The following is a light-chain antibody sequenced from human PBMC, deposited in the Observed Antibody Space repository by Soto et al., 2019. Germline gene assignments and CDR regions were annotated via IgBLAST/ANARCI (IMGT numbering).Light chain of an antibody. CDR1: QSISNY. CDR3: QQSYSTART. J-gene: IGKJ2*01. Sequence: DIQMTQSPSSLSASVGDRVTITWRASQSISNYLNWYQQKPGKAPNLLIYAVSSLRSGVPSRFSGSGSGTDFTLTISSLQPEDFATYYCQQSYSTARTFGQGTKLEIK. V-gene: IGKV1-39*01. CDR2: AVS.